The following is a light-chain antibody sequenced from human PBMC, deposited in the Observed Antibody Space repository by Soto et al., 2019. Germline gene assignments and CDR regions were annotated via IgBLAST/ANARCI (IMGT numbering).Light chain of an antibody. Sequence: DIQMTQSPSSLSASVGDTVTITCRASQSISVNLNWYQQKGGKVPKLLIYAASNLYSGVPSRFSGSGSETDFALTISSLQPEDVATYYCQQSYITPYTFGQGTRLEIK. J-gene: IGKJ2*01. CDR3: QQSYITPYT. CDR2: AAS. CDR1: QSISVN. V-gene: IGKV1-39*01.